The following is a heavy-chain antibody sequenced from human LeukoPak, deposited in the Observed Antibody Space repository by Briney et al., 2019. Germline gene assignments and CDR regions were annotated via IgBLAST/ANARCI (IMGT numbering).Heavy chain of an antibody. CDR1: DFNFNTYT. V-gene: IGHV3-21*01. CDR2: ISSRSSYI. CDR3: AKIDDYYKHFDS. J-gene: IGHJ4*02. Sequence: GGSLRLSCTASDFNFNTYTIDWVRQAPGKGLEWVSSISSRSSYIYYADALRDRFSTSRDNAKNSVYLQMDGLRVEDTAVYYCAKIDDYYKHFDSWGQGTLVTVS. D-gene: IGHD2-21*02.